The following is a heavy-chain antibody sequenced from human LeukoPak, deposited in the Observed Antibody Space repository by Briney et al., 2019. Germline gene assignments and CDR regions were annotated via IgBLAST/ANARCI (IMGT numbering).Heavy chain of an antibody. V-gene: IGHV4-31*11. CDR1: GDSISTSGYY. CDR2: IHYIGNT. J-gene: IGHJ4*02. D-gene: IGHD3-3*01. Sequence: SETLSLTCAVSGDSISTSGYYWSWIRQHPGTGLEWIAYIHYIGNTYYNPSLESRVTMSVDTSSNQFSLNVASVTAADTAIYYCARVRDDYFFDYWGQGILVTVSS. CDR3: ARVRDDYFFDY.